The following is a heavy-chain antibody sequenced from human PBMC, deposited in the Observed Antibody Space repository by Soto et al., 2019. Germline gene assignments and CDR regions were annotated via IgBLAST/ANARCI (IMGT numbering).Heavy chain of an antibody. V-gene: IGHV4-34*01. CDR1: GGSFREYY. CDR3: ARDIITVIGGEIYYYFGMDV. CDR2: INQSGTT. J-gene: IGHJ6*02. Sequence: TSETLSLTCAVNGGSFREYYWSWIRQPPGTGLEWIGEINQSGTTHYNPSLKRRVNISIDTSKNQFSLNLTSVTAADTATYFCARDIITVIGGEIYYYFGMDVWGQGTTVTVSS. D-gene: IGHD3-16*01.